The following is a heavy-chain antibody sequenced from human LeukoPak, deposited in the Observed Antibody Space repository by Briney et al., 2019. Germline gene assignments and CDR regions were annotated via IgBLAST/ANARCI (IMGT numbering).Heavy chain of an antibody. CDR1: GFTFSSYA. Sequence: GGSLRLSCAASGFTFSSYAMSWVRQAPGKGLEWVSAISGSGGSTYYADSVKGRFTISRDNSKNTLYLQMNSLRAEDTAVYYCAKDVVREEYYYDSSGYYGPQGFDPWGQGTLVTVSS. CDR2: ISGSGGST. V-gene: IGHV3-23*01. CDR3: AKDVVREEYYYDSSGYYGPQGFDP. D-gene: IGHD3-22*01. J-gene: IGHJ5*02.